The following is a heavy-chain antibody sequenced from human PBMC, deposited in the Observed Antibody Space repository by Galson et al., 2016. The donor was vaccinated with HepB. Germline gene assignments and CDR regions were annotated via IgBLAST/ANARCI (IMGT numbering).Heavy chain of an antibody. CDR1: GGSVSSGPYY. V-gene: IGHV4-61*01. Sequence: TLSLTCTVSGGSVSSGPYYWSWIRQPPGKGLEWVRFMYYSGSTNYNPSLKSRVTVSIDTSKNQFSVKLSSVTAADTAVYYCARGTRPYSNYPPALDYWGQGTLVTVSS. D-gene: IGHD4-11*01. CDR2: MYYSGST. J-gene: IGHJ4*02. CDR3: ARGTRPYSNYPPALDY.